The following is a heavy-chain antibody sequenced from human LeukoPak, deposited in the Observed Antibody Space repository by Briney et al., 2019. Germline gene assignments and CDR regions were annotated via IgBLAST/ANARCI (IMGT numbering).Heavy chain of an antibody. D-gene: IGHD3-22*01. CDR2: IIPILGIA. CDR3: ARPNYYDSSGALDY. J-gene: IGHJ4*02. V-gene: IGHV1-69*04. CDR1: GGTFSSYA. Sequence: SVKVSFKASGGTFSSYAISWVRQAPGQGLEWMGRIIPILGIANYAQKFQGRVTITADKSTSTAYMELSSLRSEDTAVYYCARPNYYDSSGALDYWGLGTLVTVSS.